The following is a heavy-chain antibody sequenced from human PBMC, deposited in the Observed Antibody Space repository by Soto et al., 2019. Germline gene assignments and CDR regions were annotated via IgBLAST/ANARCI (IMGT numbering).Heavy chain of an antibody. CDR1: GFTFSSYA. V-gene: IGHV3-23*01. D-gene: IGHD3-16*02. J-gene: IGHJ4*02. CDR2: ISGSGGST. Sequence: GGSLRLSCAASGFTFSSYAMSWVRQAPGKGLEWVSAISGSGGSTYYADSVKGRFTISRDNSKNTLYLQMNSLRAEDTAVYYWAKDSYDYVWGSYRPDFDYWGQGTLVTVSS. CDR3: AKDSYDYVWGSYRPDFDY.